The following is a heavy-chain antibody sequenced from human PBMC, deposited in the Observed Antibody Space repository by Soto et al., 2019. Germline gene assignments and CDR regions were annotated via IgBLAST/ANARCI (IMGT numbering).Heavy chain of an antibody. CDR2: ISYDGSNK. D-gene: IGHD1-26*01. V-gene: IGHV3-30-3*01. J-gene: IGHJ5*02. CDR1: GFTFSSYA. CDR3: ARGWSYSSSVPSWFDP. Sequence: QVQLVESGGGVVQPGRSLRLSCAASGFTFSSYAMHWVRQAPGKGLEWVAVISYDGSNKYYADSVKGRFTISRDNSKNTPYLQMNSLRAEDTAVYYCARGWSYSSSVPSWFDPWGQGTLVTVSS.